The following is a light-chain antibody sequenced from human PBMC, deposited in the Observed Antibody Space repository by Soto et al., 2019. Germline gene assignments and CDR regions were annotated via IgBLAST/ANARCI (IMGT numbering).Light chain of an antibody. Sequence: RASQSISRWLAWYQQKPGKAPKLLIHDATSLESGVPSRFSGSGSGTEFTLTISRLHPDDSAIYYCEPGPSYPEAFGEGTKVDIK. CDR2: DAT. J-gene: IGKJ1*01. CDR3: EPGPSYPEA. CDR1: QSISRW. V-gene: IGKV1-5*01.